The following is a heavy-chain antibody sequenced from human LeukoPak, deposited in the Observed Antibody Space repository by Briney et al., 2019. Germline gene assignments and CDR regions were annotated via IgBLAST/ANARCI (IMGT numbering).Heavy chain of an antibody. V-gene: IGHV4-4*02. CDR2: IYHSGST. CDR3: AREPDSSSYYFDY. CDR1: GGSISSSNW. Sequence: SETLSLTCAVSGGSISSSNWWSWVRQPPGKGLEWIGEIYHSGSTNYNPSLKSRVTISVDKSKNQFSLKLSSVTAADTAVYYCAREPDSSSYYFDYWGQGTLVTVSS. D-gene: IGHD3-22*01. J-gene: IGHJ4*02.